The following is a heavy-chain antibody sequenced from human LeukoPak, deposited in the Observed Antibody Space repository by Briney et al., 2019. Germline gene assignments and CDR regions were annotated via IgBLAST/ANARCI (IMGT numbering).Heavy chain of an antibody. V-gene: IGHV3-30-3*01. D-gene: IGHD5-12*01. CDR3: ATGVGSGYDYVYY. CDR1: GFTFSSYA. CDR2: ISYDGSNK. J-gene: IGHJ4*02. Sequence: GRSLRLSCAASGFTFSSYAMHWVRQAPGKGLEWVAVISYDGSNKYYADSVKGRFTISRDNSKNTLYLQMNSLRAEDTVVYYCATGVGSGYDYVYYWGQGTLVTVSS.